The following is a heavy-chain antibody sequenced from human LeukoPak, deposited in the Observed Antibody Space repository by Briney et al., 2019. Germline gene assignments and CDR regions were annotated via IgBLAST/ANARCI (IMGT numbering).Heavy chain of an antibody. D-gene: IGHD3-3*01. CDR3: ATVAPRWLLYN. Sequence: GGSLRLSCVVSGFPFSGSWMTWVRQVPGKGLEWVANMKDDYTEKFYLDSARGRFTISRDNAKNSLFLQMDSLRVEDTAVYYCATVAPRWLLYNWGQGTLVTVSS. V-gene: IGHV3-7*03. CDR1: GFPFSGSW. CDR2: MKDDYTEK. J-gene: IGHJ4*02.